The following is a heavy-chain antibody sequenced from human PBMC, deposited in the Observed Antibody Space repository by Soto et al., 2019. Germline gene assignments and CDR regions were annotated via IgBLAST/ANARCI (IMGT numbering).Heavy chain of an antibody. J-gene: IGHJ6*02. CDR3: AKNRGSGSPYYYNMEV. D-gene: IGHD3-10*01. CDR2: IIGSTGKT. V-gene: IGHV3-23*01. CDR1: GXTLRTYS. Sequence: GSLRLSCAASGXTLRTYSMSWVRQAPGRGLEWVSVIIGSTGKTYYADSVKGRFNISRENSKNTLSLQMNSLIGEDTAVYFCAKNRGSGSPYYYNMEVWGQGTMVTVSS.